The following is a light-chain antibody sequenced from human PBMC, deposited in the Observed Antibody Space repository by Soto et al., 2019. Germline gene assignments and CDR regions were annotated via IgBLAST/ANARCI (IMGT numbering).Light chain of an antibody. CDR1: QSVASAY. J-gene: IGKJ1*01. CDR3: QQYCASRWT. Sequence: ELVLTQSPGTLSLSPGERASLSCRASQSVASAYLAWYQHKPGQAPRLLIFGASSRATGIPDRFSGSGSGTDFTLTISRLEPEEYAAYYCQQYCASRWTFGQGTKVEAK. V-gene: IGKV3-20*01. CDR2: GAS.